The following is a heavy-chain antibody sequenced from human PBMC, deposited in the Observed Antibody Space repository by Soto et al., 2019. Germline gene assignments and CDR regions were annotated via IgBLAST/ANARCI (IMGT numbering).Heavy chain of an antibody. D-gene: IGHD6-13*01. J-gene: IGHJ6*02. CDR2: IYPGDSDT. V-gene: IGHV5-51*01. CDR3: ARQYSSSWYGMDV. CDR1: GYIFTSYW. Sequence: GESLNISWQGSGYIFTSYWFGWVRQMPGKGLEWMGIIYPGDSDTRYSPSFQGQVTISADKSISTAYLQWSSLKASDTAMYYCARQYSSSWYGMDVWGQGTTVTVSS.